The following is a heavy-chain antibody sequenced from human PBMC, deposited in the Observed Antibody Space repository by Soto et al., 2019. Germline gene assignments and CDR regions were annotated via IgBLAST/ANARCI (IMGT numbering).Heavy chain of an antibody. V-gene: IGHV3-7*01. D-gene: IGHD5-12*01. CDR2: IKQDGSEK. Sequence: PGGSLRLSCAASGFTFSSYWMSWVRQAPGKGLEWVANIKQDGSEKYYVDSVKGRFTISRDNAKNSLYLQMNSLRAEDTAVYYCAREWLRYEYYFDYWGQGTLVTVSS. CDR3: AREWLRYEYYFDY. CDR1: GFTFSSYW. J-gene: IGHJ4*02.